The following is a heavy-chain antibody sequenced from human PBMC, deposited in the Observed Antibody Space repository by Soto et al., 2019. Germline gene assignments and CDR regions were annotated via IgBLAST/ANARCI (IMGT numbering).Heavy chain of an antibody. V-gene: IGHV3-33*01. CDR2: IWYDGSNK. CDR3: ASGSKDSYPGSRIFDF. D-gene: IGHD3-10*01. Sequence: GGSLRLSCAASGFTFSSYGMHWVRQAPGKGLEWVAVIWYDGSNKYYAGSVKGRFTISRDNSKNTLYLQMNSLRAEDTAVYYCASGSKDSYPGSRIFDFWGRGTLVTVSS. CDR1: GFTFSSYG. J-gene: IGHJ4*01.